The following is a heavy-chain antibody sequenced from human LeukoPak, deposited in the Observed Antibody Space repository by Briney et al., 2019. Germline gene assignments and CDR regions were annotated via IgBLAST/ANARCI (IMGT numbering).Heavy chain of an antibody. D-gene: IGHD5-24*01. CDR3: AREMATVWFDY. V-gene: IGHV4-34*01. Sequence: PSETLSLTCAVYGGSFSGYYWSWIRQPPGKGLEWIGEINHSGSTNYNPSLQSRVTISVDTSKNQLSLKLSSVTAADTAVYYCAREMATVWFDYWGQGTLVTVSS. CDR2: INHSGST. CDR1: GGSFSGYY. J-gene: IGHJ4*02.